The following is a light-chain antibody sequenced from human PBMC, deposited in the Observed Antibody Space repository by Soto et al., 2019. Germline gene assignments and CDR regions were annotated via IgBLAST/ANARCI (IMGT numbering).Light chain of an antibody. V-gene: IGLV1-40*01. CDR3: QSYDSSLSGYV. J-gene: IGLJ1*01. CDR2: NDN. Sequence: QSVPTQPPSVSGAPGQRVTISCTGSSSNIGAGYDVHWYQQLPGTAPKLLLYNDNNRPSGVPDRISGSKSGTSASLAITGLQAEDEADYYCQSYDSSLSGYVFGTGTKLTVL. CDR1: SSNIGAGYD.